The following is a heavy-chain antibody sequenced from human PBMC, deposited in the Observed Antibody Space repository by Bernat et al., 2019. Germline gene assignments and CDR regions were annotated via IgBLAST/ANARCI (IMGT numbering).Heavy chain of an antibody. D-gene: IGHD3-10*01. CDR2: IWYDGSNK. CDR1: GFTLSSYG. V-gene: IGHV3-33*01. J-gene: IGHJ4*02. Sequence: QVQLVESGGGVVQPGRSLRLSCAASGFTLSSYGMHWVRQAPGKGLGWVAVIWYDGSNKYYADSVKGRFTISRDNSKNTLYLQMNSLRAEDTAVYYCARGGSKLWFGELLLDYWGQGTLVTVSS. CDR3: ARGGSKLWFGELLLDY.